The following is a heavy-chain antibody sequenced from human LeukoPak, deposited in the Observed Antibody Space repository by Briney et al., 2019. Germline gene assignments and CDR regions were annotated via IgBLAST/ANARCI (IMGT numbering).Heavy chain of an antibody. CDR2: INPSGGST. CDR3: ARGGGQRDKRGKGDY. Sequence: ASVKVSCKASGYTFTSYYMHWVRQAPGQGLDWMGIINPSGGSTSYAQKFQGRVTMTRDTSTSTVYVELSSLRSEDTAVYYCARGGGQRDKRGKGDYWGQGTLVTVSS. D-gene: IGHD3-16*01. J-gene: IGHJ4*02. CDR1: GYTFTSYY. V-gene: IGHV1-46*01.